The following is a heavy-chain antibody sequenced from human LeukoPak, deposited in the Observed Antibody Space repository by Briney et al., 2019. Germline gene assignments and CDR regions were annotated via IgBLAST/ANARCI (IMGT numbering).Heavy chain of an antibody. Sequence: SETLSLTCAVSGGSTSSGGYSWSWIRQPPGKGLEWIGYIYHSGSTYYNPSLKSRVTISVDTSKNQFSLKLTSVTAADTAVYYCARERTTDNGLDYWGQGTLVTVSS. CDR2: IYHSGST. J-gene: IGHJ4*02. V-gene: IGHV4-30-2*01. CDR3: ARERTTDNGLDY. CDR1: GGSTSSGGYS. D-gene: IGHD4-17*01.